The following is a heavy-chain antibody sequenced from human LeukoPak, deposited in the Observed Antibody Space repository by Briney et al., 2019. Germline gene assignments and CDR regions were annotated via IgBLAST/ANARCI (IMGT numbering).Heavy chain of an antibody. CDR2: LSSSGSTI. CDR1: GFTFSSYE. D-gene: IGHD2-8*02. CDR3: ARGAGMKAGGEYD. V-gene: IGHV3-48*03. J-gene: IGHJ4*02. Sequence: PGGSLRLSCAASGFTFSSYEMNWVRQAPGKGLEWVSYLSSSGSTIYYADSVKGRFTISRDNAKNSLYLQMNSLRAEDTAVYYCARGAGMKAGGEYDWGQGTLVTVSS.